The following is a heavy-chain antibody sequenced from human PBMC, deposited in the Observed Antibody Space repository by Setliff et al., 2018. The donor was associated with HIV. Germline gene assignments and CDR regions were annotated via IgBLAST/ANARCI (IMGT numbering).Heavy chain of an antibody. CDR3: ARASVGATGLYAFDI. CDR2: IYSSGTT. D-gene: IGHD1-26*01. Sequence: PSETLSLTCTVSGGPINSGSYYWSWIRQPAGKGLEWIGRIYSSGTTNYSPSLKRRVTISVDTSKTQFSLRLNSLTATDTALYYCARASVGATGLYAFDIWGQGTVVTVSS. J-gene: IGHJ3*02. CDR1: GGPINSGSYY. V-gene: IGHV4-61*02.